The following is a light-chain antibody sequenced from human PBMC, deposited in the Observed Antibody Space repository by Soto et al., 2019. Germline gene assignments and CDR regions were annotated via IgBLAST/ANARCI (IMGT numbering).Light chain of an antibody. Sequence: QSSLTQPRSVSGSPGQSVTISCTGTSSDVGGYNHVSWYQQHPGKAPKLMIYDVSKRPSGVPDRFSGSKSGSTASLTISRRQAEDEADYYCCSYAGSDTLMFGGGTKVTVL. CDR3: CSYAGSDTLM. CDR2: DVS. J-gene: IGLJ3*02. V-gene: IGLV2-11*01. CDR1: SSDVGGYNH.